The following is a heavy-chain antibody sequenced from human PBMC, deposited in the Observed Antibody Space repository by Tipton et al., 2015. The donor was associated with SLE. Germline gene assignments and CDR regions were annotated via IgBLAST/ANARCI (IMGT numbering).Heavy chain of an antibody. Sequence: TLSLTCAVSGFSISSGYYWGWIRQPPGKGLEWIGSIYHSGNTYYNPSLKSRVTISVDKSKNQFSLKLSSVTAADTAVYYCARGGSGYYPDYWGQGTLVTVSS. CDR2: IYHSGNT. V-gene: IGHV4-38-2*01. CDR3: ARGGSGYYPDY. J-gene: IGHJ4*02. D-gene: IGHD3-3*01. CDR1: GFSISSGYY.